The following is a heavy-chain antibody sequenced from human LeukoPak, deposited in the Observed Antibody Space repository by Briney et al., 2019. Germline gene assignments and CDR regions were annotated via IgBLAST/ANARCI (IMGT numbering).Heavy chain of an antibody. D-gene: IGHD3-10*01. Sequence: GGSLRLSCAASGFTFSSYWMHWVRQAPGKGLVWVSRISPDGSSALYADSVKGRFTISRDNSKNTLYLQMNDLRAEDTAVYYGASGRHYYGSGSPTDFDYWGQGTLVPVSS. CDR2: ISPDGSSA. J-gene: IGHJ4*02. CDR3: ASGRHYYGSGSPTDFDY. V-gene: IGHV3-74*01. CDR1: GFTFSSYW.